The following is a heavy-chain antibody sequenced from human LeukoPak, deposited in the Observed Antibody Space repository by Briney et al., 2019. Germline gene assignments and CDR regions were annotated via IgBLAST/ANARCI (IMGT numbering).Heavy chain of an antibody. D-gene: IGHD6-13*01. V-gene: IGHV3-23*01. CDR2: ISGSGGST. J-gene: IGHJ4*02. CDR3: AKDRIAAAEGFFDY. CDR1: GGSIGSYY. Sequence: ETLSLTCTVSGGSIGSYYWSWIRQPPGKGLEWVSAISGSGGSTYYADSVKGRFTISRDNSKNTLYLQMNSLRAEDTAVYYCAKDRIAAAEGFFDYWGQGTLVTVSS.